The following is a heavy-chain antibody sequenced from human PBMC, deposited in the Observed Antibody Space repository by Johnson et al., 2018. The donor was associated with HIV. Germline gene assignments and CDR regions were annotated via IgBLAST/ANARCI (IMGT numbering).Heavy chain of an antibody. J-gene: IGHJ3*02. CDR3: ARASSIAARGADAFDI. CDR2: INSDGSSS. D-gene: IGHD6-6*01. CDR1: GFTLSSYW. V-gene: IGHV3-74*01. Sequence: MLLVESGGGLVQPGGSLRLSCAASGFTLSSYWMHWVRQVPGKGPVWVSRINSDGSSSAYADSVKGRFTISRDGAKNTLYLQMNSLRAEDTAVYYCARASSIAARGADAFDIWGLGTMVTVSS.